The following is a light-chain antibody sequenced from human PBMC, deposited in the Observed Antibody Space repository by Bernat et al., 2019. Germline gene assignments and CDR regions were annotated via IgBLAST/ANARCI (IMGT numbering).Light chain of an antibody. CDR3: SSYTSSSTLV. V-gene: IGLV2-11*01. Sequence: QSALTQPRSLSGSPGQSVTISCTGTSSDVGAYDHVSWYQQHPGKAPKFMIYDVNKRPSGVPDRFSGAKSGNTASLTISGLQAEDEADYYCSSYTSSSTLVFGGGTKLTVL. CDR1: SSDVGAYDH. J-gene: IGLJ3*02. CDR2: DVN.